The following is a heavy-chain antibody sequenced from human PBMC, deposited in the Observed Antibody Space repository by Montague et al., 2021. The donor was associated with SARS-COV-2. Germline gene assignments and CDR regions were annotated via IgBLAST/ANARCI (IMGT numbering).Heavy chain of an antibody. Sequence: SETLSLTCAVYGGSFSGHYWNWIRQPPGKGREWIGEINHSGSSNKNSSPKSRVTMTVDTSKYQLSLKLGSVTAAATAVDHCASGSGQRYGFRRGSFDYWGQGTLVTVSS. D-gene: IGHD3-10*01. V-gene: IGHV4-34*01. CDR3: ASGSGQRYGFRRGSFDY. CDR2: INHSGSS. CDR1: GGSFSGHY. J-gene: IGHJ4*02.